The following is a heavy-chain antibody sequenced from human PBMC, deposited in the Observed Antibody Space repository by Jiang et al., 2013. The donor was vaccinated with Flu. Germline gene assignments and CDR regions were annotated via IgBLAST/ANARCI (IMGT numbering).Heavy chain of an antibody. Sequence: LLKPSETLSLTCAVYGGSFSGYYWSWIRQPPGKGLEWIGEINHSGSTNYNPSLKSRVTISVDTSKNQFSLKLSSVTAADTAVYYCARSPDIVVVPAAGPGYYYYYGMDVWGQGTTVTVSS. CDR2: INHSGST. CDR3: ARSPDIVVVPAAGPGYYYYYGMDV. V-gene: IGHV4-34*01. D-gene: IGHD2-2*01. J-gene: IGHJ6*02. CDR1: GGSFSGYY.